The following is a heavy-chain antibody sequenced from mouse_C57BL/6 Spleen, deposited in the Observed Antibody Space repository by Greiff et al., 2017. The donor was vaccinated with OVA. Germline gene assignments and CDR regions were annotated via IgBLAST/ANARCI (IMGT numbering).Heavy chain of an antibody. D-gene: IGHD2-3*01. CDR2: ILPGSGST. Sequence: QVQLQQSGAELMKPGASVKLSCKATGYTFTGYWIEWVKQRPGHGLEWIGEILPGSGSTNYNEKFKGKATFTADTSSNTAYMQLSSLTTEDSAIYYCARRDGYYDWFAYWGQGTLVTVSA. CDR3: ARRDGYYDWFAY. J-gene: IGHJ3*01. CDR1: GYTFTGYW. V-gene: IGHV1-9*01.